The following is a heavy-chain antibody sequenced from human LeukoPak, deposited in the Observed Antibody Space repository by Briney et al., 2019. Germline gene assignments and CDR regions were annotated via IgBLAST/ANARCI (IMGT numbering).Heavy chain of an antibody. V-gene: IGHV5-51*01. CDR3: VRRTDYYMDV. J-gene: IGHJ6*03. CDR1: GYTFTSYW. Sequence: GESLKISCQGSGYTFTSYWIGWVCQMPGKGLEWMGIIYPGDSDTRYSPSFQGQVTISADKSINTAYLKWSSLKALDTAMYYCVRRTDYYMDVWGKGTTVTVSS. CDR2: IYPGDSDT.